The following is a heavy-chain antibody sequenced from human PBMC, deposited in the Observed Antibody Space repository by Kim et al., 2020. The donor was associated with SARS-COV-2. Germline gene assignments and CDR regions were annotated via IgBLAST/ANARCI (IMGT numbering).Heavy chain of an antibody. CDR2: ISSSGSTI. D-gene: IGHD3-3*01. Sequence: GGSLRLSCAASGFTFSSYEMNWVRQAPGKGLEWVSYISSSGSTIYYADSVKGRFTISRDNAKNSLYLQMNSLRAEDTAVYYCASDRPGITIFGVSIRDPLMDVWGQGTTVTVSS. CDR1: GFTFSSYE. J-gene: IGHJ6*02. V-gene: IGHV3-48*03. CDR3: ASDRPGITIFGVSIRDPLMDV.